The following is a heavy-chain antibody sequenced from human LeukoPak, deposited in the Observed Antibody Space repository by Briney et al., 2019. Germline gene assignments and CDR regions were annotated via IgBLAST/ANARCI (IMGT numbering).Heavy chain of an antibody. Sequence: SXRLSCAASGFTFSSYGMHWVRQAPGXGLEWVAFIRYDGSNKYYADSVKGRFTISRDNSKNTLYLQMNSLRAEDTAVYYCAKDGYNYPDTIFGVVTLDFDYWGQGTLVTVSS. CDR3: AKDGYNYPDTIFGVVTLDFDY. CDR2: IRYDGSNK. D-gene: IGHD3-3*01. CDR1: GFTFSSYG. V-gene: IGHV3-30*02. J-gene: IGHJ4*02.